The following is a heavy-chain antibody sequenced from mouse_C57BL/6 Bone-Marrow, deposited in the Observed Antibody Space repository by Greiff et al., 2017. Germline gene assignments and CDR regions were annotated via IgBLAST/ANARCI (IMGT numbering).Heavy chain of an antibody. CDR3: ARSKGRSEPFDY. CDR2: IHPYSGST. Sequence: VQLQQPGPELVKPGASVKLSCKASGYTFTGYCMNWVKQRPGQGLEWIGMIHPYSGSTNYNEKFKSKATLTVDKSSSTAYMQLSSKTSKDAEVYFCARSKGRSEPFDYWGKGTLVTVSA. CDR1: GYTFTGYC. V-gene: IGHV1-64*01. J-gene: IGHJ3*01.